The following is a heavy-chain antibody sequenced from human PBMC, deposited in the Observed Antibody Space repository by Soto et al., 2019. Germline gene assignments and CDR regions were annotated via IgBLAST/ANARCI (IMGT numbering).Heavy chain of an antibody. J-gene: IGHJ4*02. CDR2: INPGNGNT. D-gene: IGHD2-15*01. V-gene: IGHV1-3*01. Sequence: GESLKISCKASGYIFSIYWIGWVRQAPGQRLEWMGWINPGNGNTKCSQKFQDRVTITRDTSASTAYMELSSLRSEDTAVYYCARGESVVGDYWGQGTLVTVSS. CDR1: GYIFSIYW. CDR3: ARGESVVGDY.